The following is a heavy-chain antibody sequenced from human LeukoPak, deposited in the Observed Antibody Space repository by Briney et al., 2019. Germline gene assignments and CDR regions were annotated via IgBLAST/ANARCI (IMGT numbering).Heavy chain of an antibody. CDR1: GVSIYSYY. Sequence: SETLSLTCTVSGVSIYSYYWSWIRQPPGKGLEWIGYVYYSGSTNYNPSLKSRVTISVDTSKNQFSLKLNSVNAADTAVYYCARSGTAAGRRDYWGQGTLVTVSS. CDR2: VYYSGST. CDR3: ARSGTAAGRRDY. V-gene: IGHV4-59*01. J-gene: IGHJ4*02. D-gene: IGHD6-13*01.